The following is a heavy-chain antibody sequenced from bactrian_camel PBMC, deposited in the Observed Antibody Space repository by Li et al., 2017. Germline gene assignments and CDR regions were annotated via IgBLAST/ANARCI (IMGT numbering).Heavy chain of an antibody. V-gene: IGHV3S53*01. Sequence: HVQLVESGGGSVQAGGSLRLACAASGDTYSINSMAWFRQAPGKEREGVAVTDTDGRINYADPVKGRFTISRDNGENTVYLQMNSLKPEDTAMYYCAAGRRQVVAGTGTSYCSLKEYDFNYWGQGTQVTVS. CDR2: TDTDGRI. J-gene: IGHJ4*01. CDR1: GDTYSINS. CDR3: AAGRRQVVAGTGTSYCSLKEYDFNY. D-gene: IGHD6*01.